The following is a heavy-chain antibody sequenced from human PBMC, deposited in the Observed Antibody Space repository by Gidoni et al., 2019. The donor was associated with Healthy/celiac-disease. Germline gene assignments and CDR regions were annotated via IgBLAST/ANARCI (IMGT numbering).Heavy chain of an antibody. J-gene: IGHJ3*02. D-gene: IGHD5-18*01. CDR2: ISYDGSNK. CDR3: ARDMVHTAMVFVSYAFDI. Sequence: FTFSSYAMHWVRQAPGKGLEWVAVISYDGSNKYYADSVKGRFTISRDNSKNTLYLQMNSLRAEDTAVYYCARDMVHTAMVFVSYAFDIWGQGTMVTVSS. CDR1: FTFSSYA. V-gene: IGHV3-30-3*01.